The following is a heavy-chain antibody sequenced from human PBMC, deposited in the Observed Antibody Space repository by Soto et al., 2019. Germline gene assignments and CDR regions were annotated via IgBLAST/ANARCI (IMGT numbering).Heavy chain of an antibody. CDR1: GCSISSTNYY. J-gene: IGHJ6*02. D-gene: IGHD3-10*01. Sequence: SETLSLTCTVSGCSISSTNYYSGWIRQPPGKGLEWIGSIYYTGNTFYNPSLKSRVTLSADTSKNQLSLKVTSVTAADTAVYYCARHDFYGSGSYYRKGFYYYFGLDVWGQGTTVTVSS. CDR2: IYYTGNT. CDR3: ARHDFYGSGSYYRKGFYYYFGLDV. V-gene: IGHV4-39*01.